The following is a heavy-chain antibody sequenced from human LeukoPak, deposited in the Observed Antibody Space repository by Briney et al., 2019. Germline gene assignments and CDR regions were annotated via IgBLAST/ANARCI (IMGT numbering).Heavy chain of an antibody. J-gene: IGHJ4*02. Sequence: PGGSLRLSCAASGFTFNNYAMSWVRQAPGKGLEWVVYIGTSGSTISYADSVKGRFTVSRDNAKNSLYLQVNRLRAEDTGVYYCVTVRWLQPDYWGQGTLVTVSS. CDR2: IGTSGSTI. CDR1: GFTFNNYA. V-gene: IGHV3-48*03. CDR3: VTVRWLQPDY. D-gene: IGHD5-24*01.